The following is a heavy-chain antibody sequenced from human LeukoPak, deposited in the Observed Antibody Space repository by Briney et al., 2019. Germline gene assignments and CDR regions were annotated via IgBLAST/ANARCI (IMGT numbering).Heavy chain of an antibody. Sequence: SETLSLTCAVSGGSISSNNWWSWVRQPPGKGLEWIGEIYPSGSINYNPSLKSRVTISVDKSKNQFSLKLSSVTAADTAVYYCARDGYYDSGGYLTDYWGQGTLVTVSS. CDR1: GGSISSNNW. V-gene: IGHV4-4*02. CDR3: ARDGYYDSGGYLTDY. D-gene: IGHD3-22*01. CDR2: IYPSGSI. J-gene: IGHJ4*02.